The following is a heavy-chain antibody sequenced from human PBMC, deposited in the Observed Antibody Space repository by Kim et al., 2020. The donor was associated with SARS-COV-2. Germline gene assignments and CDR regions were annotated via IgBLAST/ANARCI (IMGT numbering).Heavy chain of an antibody. CDR2: ISSSSSYI. V-gene: IGHV3-21*01. CDR1: GFTFSSYS. CDR3: ARDGDIVVVVAATVNWFDP. J-gene: IGHJ5*02. D-gene: IGHD2-15*01. Sequence: GGSLRLSCAASGFTFSSYSMNWVRQAPGKGLEWVSSISSSSSYIYYADSVKGRFTISRDNAKNSLYLQMNSLRAEDTAVYYCARDGDIVVVVAATVNWFDPWGQGTLVTVSS.